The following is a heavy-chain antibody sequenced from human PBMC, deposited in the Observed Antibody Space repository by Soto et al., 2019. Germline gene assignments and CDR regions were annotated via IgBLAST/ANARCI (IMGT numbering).Heavy chain of an antibody. Sequence: SETLSLTCAVYGGSFSGYYWSWIRQPPGKGLEWIGEINHSGSTNYNPSLKSRVTISVDTSKNQFSLKLSSVTAADTAVYYCARTPNYGDYRLFDYWGQGTLVTVSS. V-gene: IGHV4-34*01. J-gene: IGHJ4*02. CDR3: ARTPNYGDYRLFDY. CDR1: GGSFSGYY. CDR2: INHSGST. D-gene: IGHD4-17*01.